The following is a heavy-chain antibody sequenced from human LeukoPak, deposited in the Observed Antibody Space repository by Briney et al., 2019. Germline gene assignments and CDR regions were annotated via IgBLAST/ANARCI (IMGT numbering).Heavy chain of an antibody. V-gene: IGHV3-66*01. J-gene: IGHJ4*02. CDR2: TYSGGST. CDR3: ASSGYYRIYYFDY. Sequence: GGSLRLSCAASGFTVGSNYMSWVRQAPGKGLEWVSVTYSGGSTYYADSVKGRFTISRDNSKNTLYLQVNSLRVEDTAVYYCASSGYYRIYYFDYWGQGTLVTVSS. CDR1: GFTVGSNY. D-gene: IGHD2/OR15-2a*01.